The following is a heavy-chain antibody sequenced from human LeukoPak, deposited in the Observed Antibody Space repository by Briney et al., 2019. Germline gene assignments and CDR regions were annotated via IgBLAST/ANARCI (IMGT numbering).Heavy chain of an antibody. Sequence: SETLSLTCAVYGGSFSGYYWSWIRQPPGKGLEWIGEINHSGSTNYNPSLKSRVTISVDTSKNQFSLKLSSVTAADTAVYYCARGGGMIVVANLSKNPPFDPWGQGTLVTVSS. V-gene: IGHV4-34*01. CDR3: ARGGGMIVVANLSKNPPFDP. CDR2: INHSGST. J-gene: IGHJ5*02. D-gene: IGHD3-22*01. CDR1: GGSFSGYY.